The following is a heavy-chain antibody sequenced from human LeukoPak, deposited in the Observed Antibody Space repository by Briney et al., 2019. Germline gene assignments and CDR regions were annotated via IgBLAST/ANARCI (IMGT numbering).Heavy chain of an antibody. CDR2: INHSGST. D-gene: IGHD3-10*01. V-gene: IGHV4-34*01. J-gene: IGHJ5*02. Sequence: SETLSLTCAVYGGSFSGYYWSWIRQPPGKGLEWIGEINHSGSTNYNPSLKSRVTISVDTSKNQFSLKLSSVTAADTAVYYCVRGVRVRGVIARTNWFDPWGQGTLVTVSS. CDR3: VRGVRVRGVIARTNWFDP. CDR1: GGSFSGYY.